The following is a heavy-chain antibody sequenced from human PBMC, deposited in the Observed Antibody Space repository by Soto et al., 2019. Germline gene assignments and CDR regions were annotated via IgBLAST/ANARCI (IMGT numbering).Heavy chain of an antibody. CDR1: GFTFSSYA. D-gene: IGHD6-13*01. V-gene: IGHV3-30-3*01. CDR2: ISYDGSNK. CDR3: ARSRIAAAVVVTSYFDY. Sequence: QVQLVESGGGVVQPGRSLRLSCAASGFTFSSYAMHWVRQAPGKGLEWVAVISYDGSNKYYADSVKGRFTISRDNSKNTLYLQMNSLRAEDTAVYYCARSRIAAAVVVTSYFDYWGQGTLVTVSS. J-gene: IGHJ4*02.